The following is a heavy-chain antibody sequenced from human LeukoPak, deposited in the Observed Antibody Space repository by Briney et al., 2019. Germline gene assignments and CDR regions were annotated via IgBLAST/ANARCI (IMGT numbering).Heavy chain of an antibody. CDR1: GGSFSGYY. J-gene: IGHJ4*02. Sequence: SETLSLTCAVYGGSFSGYYWSWIRQPPGKGLEWIGEINHSGSTNYNSSLKSQVTISVDTSKNQFSLKLSSVTAADTAVYYCVRVRGEFTLRRFLEWLPITRYFDYWGQGTLVTVSS. V-gene: IGHV4-34*01. CDR2: INHSGST. D-gene: IGHD3-3*01. CDR3: VRVRGEFTLRRFLEWLPITRYFDY.